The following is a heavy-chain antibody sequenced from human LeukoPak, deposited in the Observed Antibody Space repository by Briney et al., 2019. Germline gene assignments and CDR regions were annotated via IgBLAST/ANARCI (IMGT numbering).Heavy chain of an antibody. CDR1: GGSISSSSYY. D-gene: IGHD3-10*01. V-gene: IGHV4-39*01. Sequence: PSETLSLTCTVSGGSISSSSYYWGWIRQPPGKGLEWIGSIYYSGSTYYNPSLKSRVTISVDTSKNQFSLKLSSVTTADTAVYYCARRFYPALLWFGELSPDGFDYWSQGTLVTVSS. CDR2: IYYSGST. CDR3: ARRFYPALLWFGELSPDGFDY. J-gene: IGHJ4*02.